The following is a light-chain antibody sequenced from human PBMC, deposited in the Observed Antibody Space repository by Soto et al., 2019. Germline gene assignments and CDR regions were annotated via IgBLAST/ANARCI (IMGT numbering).Light chain of an antibody. Sequence: SYELTQPPSVSVSPGQTATIPCSGDKLGDKYACWYQQKPGQSPVLVIYENNKRPSGIPERFSGSNSGNTATLTISGTKTMDEADYYCQTWDSSASYVFGTGTKVTVL. CDR3: QTWDSSASYV. V-gene: IGLV3-1*01. J-gene: IGLJ1*01. CDR1: KLGDKY. CDR2: ENN.